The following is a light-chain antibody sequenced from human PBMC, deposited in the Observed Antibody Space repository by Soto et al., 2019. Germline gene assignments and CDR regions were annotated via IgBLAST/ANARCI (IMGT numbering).Light chain of an antibody. V-gene: IGLV1-44*01. CDR1: SSNIGSNA. CDR3: ATWDESLNGYL. Sequence: QSALTHPPSASGSPGQRVTSSCSGSSSNIGSNAVNWYQQLPGTAPTLLIYSNNERPSGVPDRFSGSKSGTSASLAISGLQSEDEADYYCATWDESLNGYLFGTGTKVTVL. J-gene: IGLJ1*01. CDR2: SNN.